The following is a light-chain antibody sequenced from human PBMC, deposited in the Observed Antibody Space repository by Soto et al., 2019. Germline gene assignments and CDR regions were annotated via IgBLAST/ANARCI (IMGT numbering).Light chain of an antibody. CDR1: QSVSRGY. J-gene: IGKJ5*01. V-gene: IGKV3-20*01. CDR2: GTS. Sequence: EIVLTQSPGTLSLSPGERATLSCRASQSVSRGYLAWYQQKPGHAPRLLIYGTSTRATGIPDRFSAGGSGTDFTLTISRLEPEDFALYYCQQYDRSPPITFGQGTRLEI. CDR3: QQYDRSPPIT.